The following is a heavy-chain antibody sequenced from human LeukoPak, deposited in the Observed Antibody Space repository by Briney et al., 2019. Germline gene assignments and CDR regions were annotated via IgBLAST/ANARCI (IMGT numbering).Heavy chain of an antibody. J-gene: IGHJ6*04. CDR1: GDSVSSNSAA. V-gene: IGHV6-1*01. CDR3: ARDLALDV. CDR2: TYYRSKWYN. Sequence: RSQTLSLTCAISGDSVSSNSAAWNWIRQSPSRGLEWLGRTYYRSKWYNDYALSVQSRITINADTSTNEFSLQLNSVTPEDTAVYYCARDLALDVWGKGTTVTVSS.